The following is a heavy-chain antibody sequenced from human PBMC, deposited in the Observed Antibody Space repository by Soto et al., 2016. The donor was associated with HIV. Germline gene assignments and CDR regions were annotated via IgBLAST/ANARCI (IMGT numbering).Heavy chain of an antibody. CDR2: INHYENT. V-gene: IGHV4-34*02. CDR1: GGSFNNYY. D-gene: IGHD2-15*01. CDR3: ARADCNGGRCDFFDS. Sequence: VQLQQWGAGLLKPSETLSLTCAVYGGSFNNYYWAWIRQPPGKGLEWIGEINHYENTNYNPSLKSRVTMSADASKNQFSMRLTSVIAADTAVYYCARADCNGGRCDFFDSWGNGNPGHRVF. J-gene: IGHJ4*02.